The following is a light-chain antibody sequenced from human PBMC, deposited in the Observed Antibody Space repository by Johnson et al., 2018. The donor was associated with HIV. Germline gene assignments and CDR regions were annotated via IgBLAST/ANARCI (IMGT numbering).Light chain of an antibody. CDR2: DNH. CDR1: SSNIGNNY. V-gene: IGLV1-51*01. J-gene: IGLJ1*01. Sequence: QSVLTQPPSVSAAPGQKVTISCSGSSSNIGNNYVSWYQQLPGTAPKLLIFDNHKRPSGIPDRFSGSKSGTSATLGITGLKTGDEADYYCGTWDSSLSAYVFGTGTKVTVL. CDR3: GTWDSSLSAYV.